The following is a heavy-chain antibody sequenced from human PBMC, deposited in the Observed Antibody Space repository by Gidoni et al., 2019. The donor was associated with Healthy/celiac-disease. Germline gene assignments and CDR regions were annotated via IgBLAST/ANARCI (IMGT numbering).Heavy chain of an antibody. V-gene: IGHV3-30*03. Sequence: QVQLVESGGGVVQPGRSLRLSCAASGFTFSSYGMHWVRQAPGKGLEWVAVISYDGSNKYYADSVKGRFTISRDNSKNTLYLQMNSLRAEDTAVYYCARDASPAYDFWSGYYYYGMDVWGQGTTVTVSS. D-gene: IGHD3-3*01. CDR2: ISYDGSNK. CDR3: ARDASPAYDFWSGYYYYGMDV. J-gene: IGHJ6*02. CDR1: GFTFSSYG.